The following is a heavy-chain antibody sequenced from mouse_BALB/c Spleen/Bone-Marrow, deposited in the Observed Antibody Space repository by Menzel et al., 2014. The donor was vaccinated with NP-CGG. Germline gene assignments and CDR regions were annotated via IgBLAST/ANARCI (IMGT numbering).Heavy chain of an antibody. D-gene: IGHD2-4*01. V-gene: IGHV1-14*01. CDR2: IYPYNDVT. Sequence: EVKLMESGPELVKPGASVKMSCKASGYTFTSYVLHWVKQTPGQGLEWIGYIYPYNDVTKYNEKFKAKATLTSDKSSSTAYMELSSLTSEDSAVYYCAREGMSTGDYWGQGTTPTVSS. J-gene: IGHJ2*01. CDR3: AREGMSTGDY. CDR1: GYTFTSYV.